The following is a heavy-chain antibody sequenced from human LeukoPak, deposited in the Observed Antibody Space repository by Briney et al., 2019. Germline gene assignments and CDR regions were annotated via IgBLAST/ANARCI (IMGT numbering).Heavy chain of an antibody. V-gene: IGHV6-1*01. Sequence: SQTLSLTCAISGDSVSNDYAAWNWIRQSPTRGLEWLGRTYYRSTWYHDYALSVQSRVTINPDTSKNQFSLQLNSVTPEDTAVYYCASGWALNVWGQGTVVTVSS. CDR3: ASGWALNV. CDR2: TYYRSTWYH. D-gene: IGHD2-15*01. CDR1: GDSVSNDYAA. J-gene: IGHJ3*01.